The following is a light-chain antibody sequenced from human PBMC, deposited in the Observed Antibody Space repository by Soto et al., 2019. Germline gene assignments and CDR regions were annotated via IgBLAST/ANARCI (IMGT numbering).Light chain of an antibody. Sequence: DIVMTQSPESLAVSLGERATINCKSSQSILYSSNNKNYLAWYQQKVGQPPKLLIYWASTRESGVPDRFSGSGSGTDLTLPISSVQAEDVAVYYCQQYYSTPWTFGQGTKVEIK. V-gene: IGKV4-1*01. CDR2: WAS. CDR1: QSILYSSNNKNY. CDR3: QQYYSTPWT. J-gene: IGKJ1*01.